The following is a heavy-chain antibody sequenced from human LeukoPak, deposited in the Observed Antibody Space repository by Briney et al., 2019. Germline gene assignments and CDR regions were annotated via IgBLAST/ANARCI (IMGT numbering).Heavy chain of an antibody. CDR2: ISGNGYTT. V-gene: IGHV3-23*01. CDR1: GFTFINYA. D-gene: IGHD6-19*01. J-gene: IGHJ5*02. CDR3: AKVQAVAAYNWFDP. Sequence: GGSLRLSCAVSGFTFINYAMTWVRQAPGKGLEWVSAISGNGYTTYYTDSVKGRFTISRDNSKNTLYLQMNSLRAEDTAVYYCAKVQAVAAYNWFDPWGQGTLVTVSS.